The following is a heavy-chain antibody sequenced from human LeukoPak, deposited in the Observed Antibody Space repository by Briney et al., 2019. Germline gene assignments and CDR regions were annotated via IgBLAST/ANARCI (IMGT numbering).Heavy chain of an antibody. CDR1: GFTFSGYT. D-gene: IGHD1/OR15-1a*01. CDR2: ILANGDKT. V-gene: IGHV3-23*01. J-gene: IGHJ4*02. Sequence: GGSLRLSCAASGFTFSGYTMNWVRQAPGKGLEWVSGILANGDKTYYADSVKGRFTISRDISKNTLWLQMVSLRAEDMAVYYCAKDEKPDGRWNIDHWGQGTLVTVSS. CDR3: AKDEKPDGRWNIDH.